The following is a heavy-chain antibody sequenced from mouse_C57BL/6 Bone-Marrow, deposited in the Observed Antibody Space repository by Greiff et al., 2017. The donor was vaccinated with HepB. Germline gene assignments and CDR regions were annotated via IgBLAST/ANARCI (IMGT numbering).Heavy chain of an antibody. D-gene: IGHD1-1*01. Sequence: DVQLQESGAELVRPGASVKLSCTASGFNIKDDYMHWVKQRPEQGLEWIGWIDPENGDTEYASKFQGQATITADTSSNTAYLQLSSRKSEDNAVYYCTTKGYYYGGYFDVWGTGTTVTVSS. CDR3: TTKGYYYGGYFDV. V-gene: IGHV14-4*01. J-gene: IGHJ1*03. CDR2: IDPENGDT. CDR1: GFNIKDDY.